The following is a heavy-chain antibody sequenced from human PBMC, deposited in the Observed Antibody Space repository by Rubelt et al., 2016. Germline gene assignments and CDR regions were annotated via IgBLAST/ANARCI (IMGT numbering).Heavy chain of an antibody. D-gene: IGHD4-23*01. CDR1: GYTFTSYY. CDR2: IIPILGIA. CDR3: ATVRSRGGLPDNWFDP. V-gene: IGHV1-46*01. J-gene: IGHJ5*02. Sequence: QVQLVQSGAEVKKPGASVKVSCKASGYTFTSYYMHWVRQAPGQGLEWMGRIIPILGIANYAQKFQGRVTMTEDTSTDTAYMELSSLRSEDTAVYYCATVRSRGGLPDNWFDPWGQGTLVTVSS.